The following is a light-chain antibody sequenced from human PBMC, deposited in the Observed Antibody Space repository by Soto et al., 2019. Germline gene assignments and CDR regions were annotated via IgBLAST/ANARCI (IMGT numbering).Light chain of an antibody. Sequence: QSVLTQPASVSGSPGQSITISCTGTSSDIGDSNYVSWYQQHPGKAPKLVIYDVSNRPSGVSNRFSGSKSANTASLTISGLQAEDEADYYCSPFRSRSTSSLLATGPKATVL. CDR1: SSDIGDSNY. J-gene: IGLJ1*01. V-gene: IGLV2-14*03. CDR2: DVS. CDR3: SPFRSRSTSSL.